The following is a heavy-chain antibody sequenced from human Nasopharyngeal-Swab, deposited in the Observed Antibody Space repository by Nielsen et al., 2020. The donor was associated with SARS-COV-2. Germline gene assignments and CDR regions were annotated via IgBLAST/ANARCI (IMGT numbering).Heavy chain of an antibody. CDR3: ARGRDCTNGVCYAGRTDAFDI. CDR2: INPSGGST. D-gene: IGHD2-8*01. Sequence: WVRQAPGQGLEWMGIINPSGGSTSYAQKFQGRVTMTRDTSTNTVYMELSSLRSEDTAVYYCARGRDCTNGVCYAGRTDAFDIWGQGTMVTVSS. V-gene: IGHV1-46*01. J-gene: IGHJ3*02.